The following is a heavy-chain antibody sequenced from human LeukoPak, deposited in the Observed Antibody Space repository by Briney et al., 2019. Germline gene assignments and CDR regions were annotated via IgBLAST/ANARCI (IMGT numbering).Heavy chain of an antibody. CDR2: ITYDGSNK. J-gene: IGHJ3*02. CDR1: GFTFSSYA. V-gene: IGHV3-30-3*01. D-gene: IGHD3-10*01. CDR3: ARLGDYDAFDI. Sequence: PGRSLRLSCAASGFTFSSYAMHWVRQAPGKGLEWVAVITYDGSNKYYADSVKGRFTISRDNSKNTLYLQMSSLRAEDTAVYYCARLGDYDAFDIWGQGTMVTVSS.